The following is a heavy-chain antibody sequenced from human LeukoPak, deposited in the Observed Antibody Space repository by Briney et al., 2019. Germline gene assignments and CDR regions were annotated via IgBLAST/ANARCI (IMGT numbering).Heavy chain of an antibody. V-gene: IGHV3-48*01. D-gene: IGHD3-22*01. CDR2: ISSSSSTI. J-gene: IGHJ5*02. Sequence: GGSLRLSCAASGFTFSSYSMNWVRQAPGKGLEWVSYISSSSSTIYYADSVKGRFTISRDNAKNSLYLQMNSLRAEDTAVYYCARDRYYYDSSGYPPWGQGTLVTVSS. CDR1: GFTFSSYS. CDR3: ARDRYYYDSSGYPP.